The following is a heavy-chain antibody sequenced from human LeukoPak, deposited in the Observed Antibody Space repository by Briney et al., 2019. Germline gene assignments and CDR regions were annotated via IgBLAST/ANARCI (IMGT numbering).Heavy chain of an antibody. V-gene: IGHV3-74*01. CDR1: EFTFSNYW. CDR2: VSSEGGTT. J-gene: IGHJ4*02. D-gene: IGHD1-26*01. CDR3: ARSTHSGAYDY. Sequence: AGGSLRLSCAASEFTFSNYWMHWVRQVPGKGLFWVSRVSSEGGTTGYADSVKGRFSVSRDNAKNTLYLQMDSLSTEDTAVYYCARSTHSGAYDYWGQGTLVTVSS.